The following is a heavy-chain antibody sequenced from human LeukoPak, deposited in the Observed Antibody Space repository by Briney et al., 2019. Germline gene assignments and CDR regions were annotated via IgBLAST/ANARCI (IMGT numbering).Heavy chain of an antibody. J-gene: IGHJ3*02. CDR3: ARDYDSSGYSRAFDI. V-gene: IGHV4-34*01. CDR1: GGSISSYY. CDR2: INHSGST. D-gene: IGHD3-22*01. Sequence: SETLSLTCTVSGGSISSYYWSWIRQPPGKGLEWIGEINHSGSTNYNPSLKSRVTISVDTSKNQFSLKLSSVTAADTAVYYCARDYDSSGYSRAFDIWGQGTMVTVSS.